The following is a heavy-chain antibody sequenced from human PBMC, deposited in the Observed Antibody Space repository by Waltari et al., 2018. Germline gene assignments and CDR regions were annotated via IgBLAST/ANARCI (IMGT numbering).Heavy chain of an antibody. V-gene: IGHV4-59*01. CDR3: ARDTTNYYGSGRWDAWFDP. D-gene: IGHD3-10*01. CDR1: GGSISSYY. CDR2: IYYSGST. Sequence: QVQLQESGPGLVKPSETLSLPCPVSGGSISSYYWSWIRQPPGKGLEWIGYIYYSGSTNYNPSLKSRVTISVDTSKNQFSLKLSSVTAADTAVYYCARDTTNYYGSGRWDAWFDPWGQGTLVTVSS. J-gene: IGHJ5*02.